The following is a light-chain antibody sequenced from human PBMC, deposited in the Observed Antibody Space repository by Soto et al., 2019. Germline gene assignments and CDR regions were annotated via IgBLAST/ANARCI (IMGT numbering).Light chain of an antibody. CDR1: QGISNY. J-gene: IGKJ3*01. V-gene: IGKV1-9*01. CDR2: AAS. CDR3: QQLNSSPFT. Sequence: DIQMTQSPSTLSASVGDRVTITCRASQGISNYLAWYQQKPGKAPQLLIYAASTLQSGVPSRFSGGASGTEFTLTVSSLQPEDFATYCCQQLNSSPFTFGPGTKVDIK.